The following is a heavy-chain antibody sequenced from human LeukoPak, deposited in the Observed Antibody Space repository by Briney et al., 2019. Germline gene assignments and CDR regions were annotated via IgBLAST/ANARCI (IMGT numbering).Heavy chain of an antibody. V-gene: IGHV1-24*01. CDR2: FDPEDGET. J-gene: IGHJ5*02. CDR3: ATAVDRRFNYYYSSGYGWFDP. Sequence: GASVKVSCKVSGYTLTELSMHWVRQAPGKGLEWMGGFDPEDGETIYAQKFQGRVTMTEDTSTDTAYMELSSLRSEDTAVYYCATAVDRRFNYYYSSGYGWFDPWGQGTLVTVSS. D-gene: IGHD3-22*01. CDR1: GYTLTELS.